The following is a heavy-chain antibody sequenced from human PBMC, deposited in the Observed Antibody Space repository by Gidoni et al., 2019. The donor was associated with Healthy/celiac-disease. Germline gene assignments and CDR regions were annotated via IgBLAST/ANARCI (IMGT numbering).Heavy chain of an antibody. V-gene: IGHV4-34*01. J-gene: IGHJ6*04. CDR2: INHSGST. D-gene: IGHD3-22*01. CDR3: ARVKRGYYYDSKGMDV. CDR1: GGSFSGYY. Sequence: QVQLQQWGAGLLKPSETLSLPCAVYGGSFSGYYWSWIRQPPGKGLEWIGEINHSGSTNYNPSLKSRVTISVDTSKNQFSLKLSSVTAADTAVYYCARVKRGYYYDSKGMDVWGKGTTVTVSS.